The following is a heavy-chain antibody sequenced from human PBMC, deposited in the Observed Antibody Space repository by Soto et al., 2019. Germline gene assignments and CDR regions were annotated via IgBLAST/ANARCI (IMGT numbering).Heavy chain of an antibody. V-gene: IGHV4-30-4*01. CDR3: ARKGPYYYGFDV. Sequence: SETLSLTCTVSGDSISNSDYYWNWIRQSPGKGLEWIASIDYSGSTYYNPSLKSRVVISADTSKNLFSLKLRSVTAADTALYFCARKGPYYYGFDVWGQGTTLTVS. CDR2: IDYSGST. J-gene: IGHJ6*02. CDR1: GDSISNSDYY.